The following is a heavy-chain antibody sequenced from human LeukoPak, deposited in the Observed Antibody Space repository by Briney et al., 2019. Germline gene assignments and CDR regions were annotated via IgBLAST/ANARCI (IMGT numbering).Heavy chain of an antibody. CDR1: GFSFSDAW. CDR2: INHSGST. V-gene: IGHV4-34*01. J-gene: IGHJ2*01. D-gene: IGHD5-24*01. Sequence: PGGSLRLSCAASGFSFSDAWMSWVRQIPGKGLEWIGEINHSGSTNYNPSLKSRVTISVDTSKNQFSLKLSSVTAADAAVYYCARRATGYFDLWGRGTLVTVSS. CDR3: ARRATGYFDL.